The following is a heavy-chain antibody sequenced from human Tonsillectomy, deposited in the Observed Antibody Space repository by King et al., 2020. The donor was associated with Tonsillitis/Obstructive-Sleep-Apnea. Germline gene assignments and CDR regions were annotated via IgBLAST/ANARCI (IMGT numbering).Heavy chain of an antibody. D-gene: IGHD2-2*01. J-gene: IGHJ5*02. CDR2: IYHSGST. CDR3: ACEVPADGTNWFDP. Sequence: QLQESGPGLVKPSETLSLTFTVSGDSISSSNYPWCWVRQPPGKGREGIGSIYHSGSTFSNPSRKSRITISVHTSRTPFSLILSSVTAADTAVYYCACEVPADGTNWFDPWGQGTLVIVSS. V-gene: IGHV4-39*01. CDR1: GDSISSSNYP.